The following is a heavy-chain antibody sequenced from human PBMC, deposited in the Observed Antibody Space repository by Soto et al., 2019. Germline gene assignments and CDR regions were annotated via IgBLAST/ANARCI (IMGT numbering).Heavy chain of an antibody. CDR1: GFTFSSYS. CDR2: ISSSSSYI. J-gene: IGHJ5*02. CDR3: ARDKLERRWFDP. Sequence: EVQLVESGGGLVKPGGSLRLSCAASGFTFSSYSMNWVRQAPGKGLEWVSSISSSSSYIYYADSVKGRFTISRDNAKNSLYPQMNSLRAEDTAVYYCARDKLERRWFDPWGQGTLVTVSS. D-gene: IGHD1-1*01. V-gene: IGHV3-21*01.